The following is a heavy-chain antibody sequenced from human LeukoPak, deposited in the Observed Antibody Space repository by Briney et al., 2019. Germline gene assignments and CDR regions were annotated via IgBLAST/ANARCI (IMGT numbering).Heavy chain of an antibody. J-gene: IGHJ4*02. Sequence: PSETLSPTCTVSGGSISSYYWSWIRQPPGKGLEWIGEINHSGSTNYNPSLKSRVTISVDTSKNQFSLKLSSVTAADTAVYYCARSLADYWGQGTLVTVSS. CDR3: ARSLADY. CDR1: GGSISSYY. CDR2: INHSGST. D-gene: IGHD3-3*02. V-gene: IGHV4-34*01.